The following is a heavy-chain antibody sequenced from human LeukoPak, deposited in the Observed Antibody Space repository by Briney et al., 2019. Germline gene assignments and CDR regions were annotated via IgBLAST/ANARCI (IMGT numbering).Heavy chain of an antibody. V-gene: IGHV3-23*01. Sequence: GGSLRLSCVASGLSFSSLWMSWVRQAPGKGLEWVSAISGSGGSTYYADSVKGRFTISRDNSKNTLYLQMNSLRAEDTAVYYCAKWGYGSGWYFSAFDIWGQGTMVTVSS. J-gene: IGHJ3*02. CDR1: GLSFSSLW. CDR2: ISGSGGST. CDR3: AKWGYGSGWYFSAFDI. D-gene: IGHD6-19*01.